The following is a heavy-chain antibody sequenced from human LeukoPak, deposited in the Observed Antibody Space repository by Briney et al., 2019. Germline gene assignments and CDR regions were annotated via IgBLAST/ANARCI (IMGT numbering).Heavy chain of an antibody. CDR2: INHSGST. Sequence: SSETLSLTCAVYGGSFSGYYWSWIRQPPGKGLEWIGEINHSGSTNYNPSLKSRVTISVDTSKNQFSLKLSSVTAADTAVYYCARGLMAGGAMVRYWGQGTLVTASS. J-gene: IGHJ4*02. V-gene: IGHV4-34*01. CDR3: ARGLMAGGAMVRY. CDR1: GGSFSGYY. D-gene: IGHD6-19*01.